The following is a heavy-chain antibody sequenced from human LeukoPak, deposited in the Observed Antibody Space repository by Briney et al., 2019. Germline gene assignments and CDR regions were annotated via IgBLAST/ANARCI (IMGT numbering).Heavy chain of an antibody. V-gene: IGHV4-4*07. J-gene: IGHJ3*02. CDR3: ARGRYCSADICSGGDAFDI. D-gene: IGHD2-15*01. CDR1: GGYINNYY. Sequence: SETLSLTCTVSGGYINNYYWSWIRQPAGKGLEWIGRIYTRGSTSYNPSLKSRVTMSVDTSKNQFFLKLSSVTAADTAVYYCARGRYCSADICSGGDAFDIWGQGTMVSVSS. CDR2: IYTRGST.